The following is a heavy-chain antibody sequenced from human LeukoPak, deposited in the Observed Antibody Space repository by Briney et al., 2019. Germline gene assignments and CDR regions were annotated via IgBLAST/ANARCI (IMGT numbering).Heavy chain of an antibody. CDR1: GFTFSGHW. V-gene: IGHV3-7*01. J-gene: IGHJ4*02. CDR3: TRDRSRAEDD. Sequence: GGALRLSCAASGFTFSGHWMSWVRQAPGKGLEWVANINQGGSDKYYVDSVKGRFTISRDNANNLLYLQMNSLRGEDTAVYYCTRDRSRAEDDWGQGTLVTVSS. CDR2: INQGGSDK. D-gene: IGHD1-14*01.